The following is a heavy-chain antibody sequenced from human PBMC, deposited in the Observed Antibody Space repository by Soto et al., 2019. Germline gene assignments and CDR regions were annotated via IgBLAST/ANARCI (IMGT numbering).Heavy chain of an antibody. CDR2: ISAYNGHT. CDR3: ARGEYSSSLTYLDY. J-gene: IGHJ4*02. D-gene: IGHD6-6*01. V-gene: IGHV1-18*01. CDR1: GYTFATYG. Sequence: VASVKVSCKASGYTFATYGISWVRQAPGQGLEYMGWISAYNGHTNYAQKLQGRVTMTTDTSTSTAYMELTSLRSDDTAVYYCARGEYSSSLTYLDYWGQGTLVTVSS.